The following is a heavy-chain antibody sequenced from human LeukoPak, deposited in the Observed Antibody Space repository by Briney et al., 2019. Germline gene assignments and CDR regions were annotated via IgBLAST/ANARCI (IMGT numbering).Heavy chain of an antibody. V-gene: IGHV1-2*02. J-gene: IGHJ4*02. Sequence: GSVKVSCNASGSTFTGYYMHWVRQAPGQGLEWMGWINPNSGGTNYSQKFQGRVTMTRDTSISTAYMELSRLRSDDTAVYYCARGVAGKGGGYWGQGTLVTVSS. CDR1: GSTFTGYY. D-gene: IGHD6-19*01. CDR2: INPNSGGT. CDR3: ARGVAGKGGGY.